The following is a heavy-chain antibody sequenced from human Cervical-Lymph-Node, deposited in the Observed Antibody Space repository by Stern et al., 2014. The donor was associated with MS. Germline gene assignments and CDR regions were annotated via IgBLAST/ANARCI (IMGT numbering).Heavy chain of an antibody. CDR1: GGSIRSYS. CDR3: ARGGLAAAPFDP. V-gene: IGHV4-59*01. J-gene: IGHJ5*02. CDR2: NYSSWST. Sequence: QLQLQESGPGLVKPSETLSLTCTGSGGSIRSYSWSWIRQPPGKGLEWIRYNYSSWSTNPNPSLKSRVTISVDTSKNQFSLKLSSVTAADTAVYYCARGGLAAAPFDPWGQGTLVTVSS. D-gene: IGHD6-13*01.